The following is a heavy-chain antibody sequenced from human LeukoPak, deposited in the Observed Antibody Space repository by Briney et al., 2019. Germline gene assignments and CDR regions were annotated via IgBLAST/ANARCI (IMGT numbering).Heavy chain of an antibody. CDR2: IYSGGST. Sequence: GGSLRLSCAASGLPVSNNYMSWVRQAPGKGLEWVSVIYSGGSTYYADSMKGRFTISRDNSKNTLYLQINSLTAEDTAVYYCTRDRIDYGDYVDYWGQGTLVTVSS. V-gene: IGHV3-66*01. D-gene: IGHD4-17*01. J-gene: IGHJ4*02. CDR1: GLPVSNNY. CDR3: TRDRIDYGDYVDY.